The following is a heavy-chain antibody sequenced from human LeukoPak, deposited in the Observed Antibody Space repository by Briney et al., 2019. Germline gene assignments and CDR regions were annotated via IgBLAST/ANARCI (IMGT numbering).Heavy chain of an antibody. CDR1: GFTFRSYG. Sequence: GRSLRLSCAASGFTFRSYGMNWVRQAPGMGLEWVSLIDGSSTYIFDADSVKGRFTISRDNAKNSLYLQMNSLRVEDTAVYYCARVIWSGSYYYMDVWGKGTSVTVSS. J-gene: IGHJ6*03. CDR3: ARVIWSGSYYYMDV. D-gene: IGHD3-3*01. CDR2: IDGSSTYI. V-gene: IGHV3-21*01.